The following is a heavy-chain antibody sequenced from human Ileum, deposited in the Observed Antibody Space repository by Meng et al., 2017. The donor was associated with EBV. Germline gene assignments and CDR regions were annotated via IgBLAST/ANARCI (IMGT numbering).Heavy chain of an antibody. D-gene: IGHD3-16*01. CDR2: MNSYPGNA. CDR1: GSTFINHD. Sequence: LQAGLWVTTPVATVRSPSKASGSTFINHDINGVRQAAGQGLKSIEWMNSYPGNACYAQKFRGRVTMTRDTSINTAYLEVISLTSEDTAVYYCARGSGAGGRDWFDPWGQGTLVTVSS. CDR3: ARGSGAGGRDWFDP. V-gene: IGHV1-8*01. J-gene: IGHJ5*02.